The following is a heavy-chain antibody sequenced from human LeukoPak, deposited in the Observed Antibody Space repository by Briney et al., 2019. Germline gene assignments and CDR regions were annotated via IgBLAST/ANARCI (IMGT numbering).Heavy chain of an antibody. Sequence: GESLKISCKGPWYTFTTYWIAWVRQMPGEGLEWMGIIYPGDSETKYSPSFQGQVTISADKSITTAYLQWGSLKASDTAMYYCTGCARDRCHDAFDIGGQGTMVTVFS. J-gene: IGHJ3*02. V-gene: IGHV5-51*01. CDR2: IYPGDSET. CDR1: WYTFTTYW. D-gene: IGHD5-24*01. CDR3: TGCARDRCHDAFDI.